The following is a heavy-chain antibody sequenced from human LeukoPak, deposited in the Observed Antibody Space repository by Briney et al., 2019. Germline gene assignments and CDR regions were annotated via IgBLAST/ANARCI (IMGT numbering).Heavy chain of an antibody. D-gene: IGHD5-12*01. CDR1: GFTFSSYG. V-gene: IGHV3-33*08. J-gene: IGHJ6*02. Sequence: GRSLRLSCAASGFTFSSYGMHWVRQAPGKGPEWVAVIWYDGSNKYYADSVKGRFTISRDNSKNTLYLQMNSLRAEDTAVYYCARAYSGDDYYYYYYGMGVWGQGTTVTVSS. CDR3: ARAYSGDDYYYYYYGMGV. CDR2: IWYDGSNK.